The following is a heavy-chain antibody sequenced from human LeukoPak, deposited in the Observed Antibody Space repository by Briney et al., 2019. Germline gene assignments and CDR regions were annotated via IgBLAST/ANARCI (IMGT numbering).Heavy chain of an antibody. V-gene: IGHV1-24*01. D-gene: IGHD6-13*01. CDR1: GYTLTELS. CDR3: ARGGTSGYSSSLHFWGGNYYFDY. CDR2: FDPEDGET. J-gene: IGHJ4*02. Sequence: ASVKVSCKVSGYTLTELSMHWVRQAPGKGLEWMGGFDPEDGETIYAQKFQGRVTMTEDTSTDTAYMELSSLRAEDTAVYYCARGGTSGYSSSLHFWGGNYYFDYWGQGTLVTVSS.